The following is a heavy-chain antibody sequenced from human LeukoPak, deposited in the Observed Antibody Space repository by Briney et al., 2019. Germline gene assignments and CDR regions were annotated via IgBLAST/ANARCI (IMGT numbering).Heavy chain of an antibody. CDR1: GGSISSSSYY. D-gene: IGHD3-10*01. CDR2: IYYSGST. J-gene: IGHJ4*02. Sequence: SETLSLTCTVSGGSISSSSYYWGWIRQPPGKGLEWIGSIYYSGSTYYNPSLKSRVTISVDTSKNQFSLKLSSVTAADTAVYYCARGSFTRGFDYWGQGTLVTVSS. CDR3: ARGSFTRGFDY. V-gene: IGHV4-39*01.